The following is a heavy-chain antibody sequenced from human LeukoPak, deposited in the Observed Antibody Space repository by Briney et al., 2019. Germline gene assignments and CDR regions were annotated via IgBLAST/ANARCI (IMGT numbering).Heavy chain of an antibody. CDR1: GFTFSSYW. J-gene: IGHJ3*02. CDR3: ARLHSAVYYGDAFDI. Sequence: GGSLRLSCAVSGFTFSSYWMTWVRQAPGKGLEWVAKIKEDGSEKYYVDSVKGRFTVSRDNVKNSLFLQMNSLRAEDTAAYYCARLHSAVYYGDAFDIWGQGTMDTVSS. CDR2: IKEDGSEK. V-gene: IGHV3-7*03. D-gene: IGHD3-10*01.